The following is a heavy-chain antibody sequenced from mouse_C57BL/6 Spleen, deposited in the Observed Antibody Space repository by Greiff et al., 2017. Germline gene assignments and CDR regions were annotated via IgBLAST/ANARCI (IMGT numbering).Heavy chain of an antibody. D-gene: IGHD1-1*01. J-gene: IGHJ4*01. CDR1: GYAFSSSW. CDR2: IYPGDGDT. Sequence: VQLQQSGPELVKPGASVKISCKASGYAFSSSWMNWVKQRPGKGLEWIGRIYPGDGDTNYNGKVKGKATLTADKSSSTAYMQLSSLTSEDSAVYFCARSTTGAMDYWGQGTSVTVSS. CDR3: ARSTTGAMDY. V-gene: IGHV1-82*01.